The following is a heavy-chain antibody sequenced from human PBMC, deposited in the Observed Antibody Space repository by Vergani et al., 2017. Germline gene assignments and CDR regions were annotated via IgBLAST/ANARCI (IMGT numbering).Heavy chain of an antibody. D-gene: IGHD1-26*01. CDR1: GGSVSSGSYY. CDR3: VRLGGYSGSSVDAFDI. J-gene: IGHJ3*02. V-gene: IGHV4-61*10. Sequence: QVQLQESGPGLVKPSETLSLTCTVSGGSVSSGSYYWSWIRQPAGKGLEWIGYIYYSGRTNYNPSLKSRVTISVDTSKNQFSLTLSSVTAADTAVYYCVRLGGYSGSSVDAFDIWGQGTMVTVSS. CDR2: IYYSGRT.